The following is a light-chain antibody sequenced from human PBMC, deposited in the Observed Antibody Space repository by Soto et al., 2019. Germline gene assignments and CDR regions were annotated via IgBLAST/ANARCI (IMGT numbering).Light chain of an antibody. Sequence: DIQITQSPSTLSASVGDRVTITCRASQSISSWLAWYQQKPGKAPKLLIYDASSFESGVPSRFSGSGSGTEFTLTISSLQPDDFATYYCQQYNSYPWTFGQGTKVDI. CDR2: DAS. J-gene: IGKJ1*01. CDR1: QSISSW. V-gene: IGKV1-5*01. CDR3: QQYNSYPWT.